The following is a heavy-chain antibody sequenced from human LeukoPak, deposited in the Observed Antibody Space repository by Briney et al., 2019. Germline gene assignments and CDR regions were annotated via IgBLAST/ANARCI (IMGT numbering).Heavy chain of an antibody. CDR2: IIPIFGTA. D-gene: IGHD3-10*01. CDR1: GGTFSSYA. V-gene: IGHV1-69*05. J-gene: IGHJ6*03. Sequence: SVKVSCKASGGTFSSYAISWVRQAPGQGLEWMGGIIPIFGTANYAQKLQGRVTMTTDTSTSTAYMELRSLRSDDTAVYYCARARSYYGSGSQIPYYYYMDVWGKGTTVTVSS. CDR3: ARARSYYGSGSQIPYYYYMDV.